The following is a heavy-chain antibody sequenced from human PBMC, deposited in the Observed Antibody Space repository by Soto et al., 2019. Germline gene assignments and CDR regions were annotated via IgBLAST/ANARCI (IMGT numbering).Heavy chain of an antibody. J-gene: IGHJ4*02. V-gene: IGHV4-59*01. CDR3: AREQYNWKI. Sequence: KPSETLSLTCSVSGDSIRSYYWTWIRQPPGKGLQWIGYVFHTGNTNYNPSLKSRVTISEDASKNQVSLRLTSVTAADTAVYFCAREQYNWKIWGQGTLVTAPQ. D-gene: IGHD1-20*01. CDR2: VFHTGNT. CDR1: GDSIRSYY.